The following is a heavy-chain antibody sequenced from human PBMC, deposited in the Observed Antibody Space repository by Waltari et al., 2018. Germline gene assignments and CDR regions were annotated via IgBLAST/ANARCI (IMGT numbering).Heavy chain of an antibody. CDR2: INAGNGNT. Sequence: QVQLVQSGAEVKKPGASVKVSCKASGYTFPSYAMHWVRQAPGQRLEWMGLINAGNGNTKHSQKIQGRVTITRDTSASTAYMELSSLRSEDTAVYYCARDRGPFDYWGQGTLVTVSS. J-gene: IGHJ4*02. V-gene: IGHV1-3*01. CDR1: GYTFPSYA. CDR3: ARDRGPFDY.